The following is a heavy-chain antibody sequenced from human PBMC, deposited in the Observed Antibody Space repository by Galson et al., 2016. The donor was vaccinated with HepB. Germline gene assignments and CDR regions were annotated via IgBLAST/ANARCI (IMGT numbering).Heavy chain of an antibody. V-gene: IGHV1-18*01. Sequence: SVKVSCKASGYTFNKYYVTWVRQAPGQGLELVGWISAYNGATKYAQKVQGRLTMTTDTPTSTAYMELRDLRSDDTAVYYCARGGDSSSTFTDGFYSDFWGQRTLVTVSS. CDR3: ARGGDSSSTFTDGFYSDF. CDR1: GYTFNKYY. J-gene: IGHJ4*02. D-gene: IGHD2-15*01. CDR2: ISAYNGAT.